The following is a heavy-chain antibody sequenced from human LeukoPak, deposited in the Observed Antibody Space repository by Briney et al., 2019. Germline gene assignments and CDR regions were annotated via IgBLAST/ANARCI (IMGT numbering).Heavy chain of an antibody. D-gene: IGHD3-3*01. CDR2: IIPIFGTA. V-gene: IGHV1-69*13. Sequence: SVKVSCKASGGTFSSYAISWVRQAPGQGLEWMGGIIPIFGTASYAQKFQGRVTITADESTSTAYMELSSLRSEDTAVYYCARAYSPYYDFWTGLFDYWGQGTLVTVSS. CDR3: ARAYSPYYDFWTGLFDY. CDR1: GGTFSSYA. J-gene: IGHJ4*02.